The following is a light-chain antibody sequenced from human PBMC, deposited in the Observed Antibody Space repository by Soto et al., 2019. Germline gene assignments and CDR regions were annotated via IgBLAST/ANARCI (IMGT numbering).Light chain of an antibody. CDR3: QSYDSSLTTSV. CDR2: GDN. CDR1: SSNIGAEYD. J-gene: IGLJ1*01. V-gene: IGLV1-40*01. Sequence: QSVLTQPPSVSGAPGQRVAISCTGSSSNIGAEYDVHWYQQLPGTAPKRLIYGDNNRPSAVPDRFAGSKSGTSASLAITGLQTEDEADYYCQSYDSSLTTSVFGPGTKVTVL.